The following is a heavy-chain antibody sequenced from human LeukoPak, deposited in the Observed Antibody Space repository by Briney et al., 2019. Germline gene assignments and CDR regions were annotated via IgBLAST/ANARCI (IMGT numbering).Heavy chain of an antibody. J-gene: IGHJ4*02. D-gene: IGHD3-16*01. CDR2: IYYSGST. CDR1: GFTFSSYS. Sequence: GSLRLSCAASGFTFSSYSMNWVRQPPGKGLEWIGSIYYSGSTYYNPSLKSRVTISVDTSKNQFSLKLSSVTAADTAVYYCARDTGGVDYWGQGTLVTVSS. CDR3: ARDTGGVDY. V-gene: IGHV4-39*07.